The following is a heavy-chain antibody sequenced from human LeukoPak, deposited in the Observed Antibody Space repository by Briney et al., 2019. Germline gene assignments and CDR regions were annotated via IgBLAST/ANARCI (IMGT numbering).Heavy chain of an antibody. CDR1: GYIFTNYF. V-gene: IGHV1-3*01. CDR3: ARAGYGSGSYQDY. J-gene: IGHJ4*02. CDR2: INAGNGNT. Sequence: ASVKVSCKASGYIFTNYFMHWVRQAPGQRLEWMGWINAGNGNTKYSQKFQGRVTITRDTSASTAYMELSSLRSEDTAVYYCARAGYGSGSYQDYWGQGTLVTVSS. D-gene: IGHD3-10*01.